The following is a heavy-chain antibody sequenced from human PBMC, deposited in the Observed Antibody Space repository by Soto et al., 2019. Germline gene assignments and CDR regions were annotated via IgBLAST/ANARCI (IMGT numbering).Heavy chain of an antibody. V-gene: IGHV3-23*01. J-gene: IGHJ3*02. CDR1: GFTFSSYA. CDR3: AKDEGYYDFWSGYFNLDAFDI. Sequence: EVQLLESGGGLVQPGGSLRLSCAASGFTFSSYAMSWVRQAPGKGLEWVSAISGSGGSTYYADSVKGRFTISRDKSKNTLYLQMNSLRAEDTAVYYCAKDEGYYDFWSGYFNLDAFDIWGQGTMVTVSS. D-gene: IGHD3-3*01. CDR2: ISGSGGST.